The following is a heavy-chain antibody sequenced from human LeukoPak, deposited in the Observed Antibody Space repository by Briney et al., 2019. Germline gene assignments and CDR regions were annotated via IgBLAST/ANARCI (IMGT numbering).Heavy chain of an antibody. J-gene: IGHJ5*02. Sequence: HGESLKISCKGSGYSFTSYWIGWVRQMPGKGLEWMGIIYPGDSDTRYSPSFQGRVTISADKSISTAYLQWSSLKASDTAMYYCARHDRFLENNWFDPWGQGTLVTVSS. CDR3: ARHDRFLENNWFDP. CDR1: GYSFTSYW. D-gene: IGHD3-3*01. V-gene: IGHV5-51*01. CDR2: IYPGDSDT.